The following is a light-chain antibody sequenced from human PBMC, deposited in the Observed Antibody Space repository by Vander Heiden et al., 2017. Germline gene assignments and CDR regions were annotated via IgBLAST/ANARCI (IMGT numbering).Light chain of an antibody. V-gene: IGKV1-5*03. Sequence: EILMTQSPSTLSASVGDRVTITCRASQSVNIWLAWYLQKPGKAPKVLINKASSLESGVPSRFRGSGSGTEFTLTISSLQPDDFATYYCQQYKSYPYTFGQGTKLEIK. J-gene: IGKJ2*01. CDR1: QSVNIW. CDR2: KAS. CDR3: QQYKSYPYT.